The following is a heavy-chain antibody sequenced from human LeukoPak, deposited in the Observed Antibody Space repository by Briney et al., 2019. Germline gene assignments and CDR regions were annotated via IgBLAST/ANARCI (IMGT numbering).Heavy chain of an antibody. V-gene: IGHV3-64D*06. D-gene: IGHD3-10*01. CDR3: VKGGITMVRGVIAAFDY. CDR1: GFTFSSYA. CDR2: TSSNGGST. J-gene: IGHJ4*02. Sequence: PGGSLRLSCSASGFTFSSYAMHWVRQAPGKGLEYVSATSSNGGSTYYADSVKGRFTIPRDNSKNTLYLQMSSLRAEDTAVYYCVKGGITMVRGVIAAFDYWGQGTLVTVSS.